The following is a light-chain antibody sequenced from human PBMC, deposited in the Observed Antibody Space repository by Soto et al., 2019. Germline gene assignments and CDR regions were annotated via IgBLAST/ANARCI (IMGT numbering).Light chain of an antibody. V-gene: IGLV1-40*01. J-gene: IGLJ3*02. CDR3: QSYDSSLSGSV. CDR2: GNS. CDR1: SSNIGAGYD. Sequence: QYVLTQTTSVSGAPGQRVTISCTGSSSNIGAGYDVHWYQQLPGTAPKLLIYGNSNRPSGVPDRFSGSKSGTSASLAITGLKAEDEADYYCQSYDSSLSGSVCGGGTKLTVL.